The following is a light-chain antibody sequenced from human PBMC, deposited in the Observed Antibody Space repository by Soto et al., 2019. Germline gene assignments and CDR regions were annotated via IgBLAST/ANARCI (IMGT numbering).Light chain of an antibody. V-gene: IGKV1-5*03. CDR2: RAS. J-gene: IGKJ2*01. Sequence: DIQMTQSPSTLSASVGDRVTITCRASQNINSWLAWYQQKPGKAPKLLIYRASSLESGVPSKFSGSGSGTEFTLTISSLQPDDFASYHCQQYNSYPYTFGQGTNLEMK. CDR3: QQYNSYPYT. CDR1: QNINSW.